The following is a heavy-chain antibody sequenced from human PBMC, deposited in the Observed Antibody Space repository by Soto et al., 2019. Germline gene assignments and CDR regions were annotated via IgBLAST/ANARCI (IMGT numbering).Heavy chain of an antibody. D-gene: IGHD3-22*01. CDR2: IIPIFGTA. CDR3: ARELRYYDSSGYYVPSLFDY. CDR1: GGTFSSYA. J-gene: IGHJ4*02. Sequence: ASVKVSCKASGGTFSSYAISWVRQAPGQGLEWMGGIIPIFGTANYAQKFQGRVTITADESTSTAYMELSSLRFEDTAVYYCARELRYYDSSGYYVPSLFDYWGQGTLVTGSS. V-gene: IGHV1-69*13.